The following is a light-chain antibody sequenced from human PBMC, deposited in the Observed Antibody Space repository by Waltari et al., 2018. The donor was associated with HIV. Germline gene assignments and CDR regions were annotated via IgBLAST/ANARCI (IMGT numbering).Light chain of an antibody. CDR3: YSAANYIWV. CDR2: KDN. Sequence: SFELTQPSSVSVSPGQTARITCSGDILAKKYVRWLQQWPGQAPLLIIFKDNGRPSGIPERFSGSSTGTTVTLTISGVQVEDEADYYCYSAANYIWVFGGGTRLTVL. J-gene: IGLJ3*02. V-gene: IGLV3-27*01. CDR1: ILAKKY.